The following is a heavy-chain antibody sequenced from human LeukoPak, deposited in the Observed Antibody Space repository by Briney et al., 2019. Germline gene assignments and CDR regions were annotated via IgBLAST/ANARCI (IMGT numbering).Heavy chain of an antibody. J-gene: IGHJ3*02. V-gene: IGHV3-74*01. CDR2: INSDGSST. D-gene: IGHD6-13*01. CDR1: GLTFSSYW. Sequence: GGSLRLSCAASGLTFSSYWMHWVRQAPGKGLVWVSRINSDGSSTSYADSVKGRFTISRDNAKNTLYLQMNSLRADDTAVYYCVRGGGSNWYGSAFDIWGQGTTVSVSS. CDR3: VRGGGSNWYGSAFDI.